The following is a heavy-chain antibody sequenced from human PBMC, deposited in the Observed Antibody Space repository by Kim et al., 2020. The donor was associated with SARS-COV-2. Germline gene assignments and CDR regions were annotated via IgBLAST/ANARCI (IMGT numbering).Heavy chain of an antibody. CDR1: GLSVSSQY. CDR3: AKGPGHSLGTSYEGY. J-gene: IGHJ4*02. CDR2: IFSDGMA. V-gene: IGHV3-66*01. D-gene: IGHD3-10*01. Sequence: GGSLRLSCAASGLSVSSQYMSWVRQAPGKGLEWVSVIFSDGMAYYADSVKGRFIISRDNYKNTVYLQMNTLRVEDTAVYHCAKGPGHSLGTSYEGYWGQGTLVTVSS.